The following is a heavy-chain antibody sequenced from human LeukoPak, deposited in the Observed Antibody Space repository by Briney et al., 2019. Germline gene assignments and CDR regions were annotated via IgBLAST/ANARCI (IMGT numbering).Heavy chain of an antibody. CDR2: MNPNSGNT. Sequence: ASVKVSCKASGYTFTSYDINWVRQATGQGLEWMGRMNPNSGNTGYAQKFQGRVTITRNTSISTAYMELSSLRSEDTAVYYCARPLGYCSSTSCPDAFDIWGQGTMVTVSS. CDR3: ARPLGYCSSTSCPDAFDI. V-gene: IGHV1-8*03. CDR1: GYTFTSYD. D-gene: IGHD2-2*01. J-gene: IGHJ3*02.